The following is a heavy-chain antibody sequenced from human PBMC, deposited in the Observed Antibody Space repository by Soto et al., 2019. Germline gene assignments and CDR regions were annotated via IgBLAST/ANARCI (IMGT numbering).Heavy chain of an antibody. J-gene: IGHJ6*02. Sequence: PSETLSLTCAVYGGSFSGYYWSWIRQPPGKGLEWIGEINHSGSTNYNPSLKSRVTISVDTPKNQFSLKLSSVTAADTAVYYCASLGYCSSTSCHRRYYYYGMDVWGQGTTVTVSS. CDR2: INHSGST. CDR3: ASLGYCSSTSCHRRYYYYGMDV. V-gene: IGHV4-34*01. CDR1: GGSFSGYY. D-gene: IGHD2-2*01.